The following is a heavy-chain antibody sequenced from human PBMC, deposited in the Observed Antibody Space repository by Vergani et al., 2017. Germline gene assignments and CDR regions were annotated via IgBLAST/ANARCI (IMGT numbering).Heavy chain of an antibody. CDR3: ARVGRGGYYCDLGIGWFDP. V-gene: IGHV1-69*13. CDR2: IIPIFGTA. CDR1: GGTFSSYA. D-gene: IGHD1-26*01. J-gene: IGHJ5*02. Sequence: QVQLVQSGAEVKKPGSSVKVSCKASGGTFSSYAISWVRQAPGQGLEWMGRIIPIFGTANYAQKFQGRVTITADESTSTAYMELSSLRSEDTAVYYCARVGRGGYYCDLGIGWFDPWGQGTLVTVSS.